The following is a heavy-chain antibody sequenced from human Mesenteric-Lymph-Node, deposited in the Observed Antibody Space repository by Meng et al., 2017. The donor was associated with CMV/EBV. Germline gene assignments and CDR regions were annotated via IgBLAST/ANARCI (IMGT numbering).Heavy chain of an antibody. V-gene: IGHV5-10-1*01. Sequence: CEGSGYSFTSYWITWVRQLPGKGLEWMGRIDPSDSYTNYSPSFQGHVTISADKSISTAYLQWSSLKASDTAMYYCAREEPGADGYNYWGQGTLVTVSS. CDR1: GYSFTSYW. D-gene: IGHD5-24*01. J-gene: IGHJ4*02. CDR3: AREEPGADGYNY. CDR2: IDPSDSYT.